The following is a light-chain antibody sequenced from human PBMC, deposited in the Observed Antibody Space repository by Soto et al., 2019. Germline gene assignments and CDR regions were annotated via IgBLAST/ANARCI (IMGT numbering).Light chain of an antibody. V-gene: IGLV1-44*01. CDR2: SNN. CDR1: NSNIGSNT. CDR3: GTWDDSLNSYV. Sequence: QSVLTQPPSVSGTPAQRVTISCSGSNSNIGSNTVNWYQQLPGAAPRLLIYSNNQRPSGVPDRFSGSKSGTSASLAISGLQSEDEADYYCGTWDDSLNSYVFGTGTKLTVL. J-gene: IGLJ1*01.